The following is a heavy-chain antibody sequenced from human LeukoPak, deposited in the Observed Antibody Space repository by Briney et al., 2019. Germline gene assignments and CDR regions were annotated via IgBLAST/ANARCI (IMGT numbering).Heavy chain of an antibody. CDR3: ARRGPFYGSGSYYSPPGS. CDR1: GASLGSDY. J-gene: IGHJ5*02. V-gene: IGHV4-59*08. CDR2: IFYDGTA. D-gene: IGHD3-10*01. Sequence: SETLSLTCTVSGASLGSDYWSWIRQPPGKGLEWIGYIFYDGTANLNPSLKSRLTMSVDTSKNQFSLKLSSVTAADTTVYYCARRGPFYGSGSYYSPPGSWGQGTLVTVSS.